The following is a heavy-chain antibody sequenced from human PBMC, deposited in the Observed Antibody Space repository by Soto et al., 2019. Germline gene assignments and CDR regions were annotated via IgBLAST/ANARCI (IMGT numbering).Heavy chain of an antibody. CDR3: ARDWRGYSLPGY. CDR2: ISYDGSNK. Sequence: APGKGLEWVAVISYDGSNKYYADSVKGRFTISRDNSKNTMYLQMNSLRAEDTAVYYCARDWRGYSLPGYWGQGTLVTVSS. D-gene: IGHD5-18*01. V-gene: IGHV3-30-3*01. J-gene: IGHJ4*02.